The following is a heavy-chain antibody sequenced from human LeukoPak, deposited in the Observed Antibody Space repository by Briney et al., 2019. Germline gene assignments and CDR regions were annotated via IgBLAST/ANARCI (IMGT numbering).Heavy chain of an antibody. CDR2: INPRGST. D-gene: IGHD6-19*01. CDR1: GGSFSSHY. CDR3: ARGLRQGSAWSWGPKEKSYQYMDV. V-gene: IGHV4-34*01. J-gene: IGHJ6*04. Sequence: SETLSLTCGVSGGSFSSHYWTWIRQPPGKGLEWIGEINPRGSTNYNPSLESRVTVSADTSRNQLSLSLTSATAADSAVYFCARGLRQGSAWSWGPKEKSYQYMDVWGTGTTVIVSP.